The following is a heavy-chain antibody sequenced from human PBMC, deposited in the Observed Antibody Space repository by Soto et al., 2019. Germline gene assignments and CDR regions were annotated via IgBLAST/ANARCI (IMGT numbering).Heavy chain of an antibody. CDR2: ISGSGGST. Sequence: GGSLRLSCAASGFTFSSYAMSWVRQAPGKGLEWVSAISGSGGSTYYADSVKGRITISRDNSKNTLYLQMNSLRAEDTAVYYCAKDRTGYYDSSGYYYFDYWGQGTLVTVSS. D-gene: IGHD3-22*01. V-gene: IGHV3-23*01. J-gene: IGHJ4*02. CDR1: GFTFSSYA. CDR3: AKDRTGYYDSSGYYYFDY.